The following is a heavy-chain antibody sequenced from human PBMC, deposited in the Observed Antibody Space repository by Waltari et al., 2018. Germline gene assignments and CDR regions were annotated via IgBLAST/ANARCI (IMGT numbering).Heavy chain of an antibody. Sequence: QVQLQESGPGLVKPSETLSLTCTVSGGSISSHYWSWIRQPPGKGLEWIGYIYYSGSTNYNPSLQSRVTISVDTSKNQFSLKLSSVTAADTAVYYCARVIIMITFGGVIAPYFDYWGQGTLVTVSS. J-gene: IGHJ4*02. V-gene: IGHV4-59*11. CDR3: ARVIIMITFGGVIAPYFDY. CDR2: IYYSGST. CDR1: GGSISSHY. D-gene: IGHD3-16*02.